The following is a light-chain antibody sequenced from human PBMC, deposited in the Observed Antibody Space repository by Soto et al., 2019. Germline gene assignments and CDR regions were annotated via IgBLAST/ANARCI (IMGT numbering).Light chain of an antibody. CDR2: AAS. CDR1: QNINIY. Sequence: DIQMTQSPASLSASVVDRVTITCRASQNINIYLNWYQQRAGKAPRLLIYAASKLQSGVPSRFSGSTSGTDFTLTINSLQPEDFATYYCQQTDSAPSFGGGTKVDIK. J-gene: IGKJ4*01. CDR3: QQTDSAPS. V-gene: IGKV1-39*01.